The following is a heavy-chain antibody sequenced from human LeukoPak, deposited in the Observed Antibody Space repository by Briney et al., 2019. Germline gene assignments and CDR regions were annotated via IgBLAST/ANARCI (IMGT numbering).Heavy chain of an antibody. J-gene: IGHJ4*02. Sequence: PSETLSLTCTVSGGSISSSSYYWGWIRQPPGKGLEWIGTINYSGSTYYNPSLKSRVTISVDTSKNQFSLKLSSVTAADTAVYYCARGSGRYSSSWSPPHFWGQGTLVTVSS. CDR1: GGSISSSSYY. D-gene: IGHD6-13*01. V-gene: IGHV4-39*01. CDR3: ARGSGRYSSSWSPPHF. CDR2: INYSGST.